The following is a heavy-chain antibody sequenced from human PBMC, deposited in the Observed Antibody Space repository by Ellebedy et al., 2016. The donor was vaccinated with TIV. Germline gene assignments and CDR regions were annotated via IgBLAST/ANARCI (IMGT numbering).Heavy chain of an antibody. D-gene: IGHD6-19*01. CDR2: INRDGSSA. Sequence: PGGSLRLSCAASGFNFSGCSMNWVRQAQGKGLVWLSRINRDGSSANYADSVKGRFSISRDNSKNTLYVQMNSLRAEETAVYYCARGGRDQWLIDYWGQGPLVTVSS. CDR1: GFNFSGCS. J-gene: IGHJ4*02. CDR3: ARGGRDQWLIDY. V-gene: IGHV3-74*01.